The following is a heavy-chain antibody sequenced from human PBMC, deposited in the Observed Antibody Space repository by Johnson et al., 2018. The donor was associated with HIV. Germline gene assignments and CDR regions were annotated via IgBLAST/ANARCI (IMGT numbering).Heavy chain of an antibody. J-gene: IGHJ3*02. CDR2: ISYDGSNK. CDR3: AREARYSPYPDAFDI. Sequence: VQVLESGGGVVQPGRSLRLSCVASGFTFSSYAMHWVRQAPGKGLEWVAVISYDGSNKYYADSVKGQFTISRDNSKNTLYLQMNSLRAEDTAVYYCAREARYSPYPDAFDIWGQGTMVTVSS. V-gene: IGHV3-30*04. CDR1: GFTFSSYA. D-gene: IGHD2-21*01.